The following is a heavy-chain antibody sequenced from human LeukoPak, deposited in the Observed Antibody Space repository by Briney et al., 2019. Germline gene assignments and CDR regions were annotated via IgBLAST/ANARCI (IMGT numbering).Heavy chain of an antibody. CDR2: IYTSGST. V-gene: IGHV4-4*07. CDR3: ARAFAVTPSLGYYYMDV. CDR1: GGSISSYY. J-gene: IGHJ6*03. D-gene: IGHD4-23*01. Sequence: SETLPLTCTVSGGSISSYYWSWIRQPAWKGLEWIGRIYTSGSTNYNPSLKSRVTMSVDTSKNQFSLKLSSVTAADTAVYYCARAFAVTPSLGYYYMDVWGKGTTVTVSS.